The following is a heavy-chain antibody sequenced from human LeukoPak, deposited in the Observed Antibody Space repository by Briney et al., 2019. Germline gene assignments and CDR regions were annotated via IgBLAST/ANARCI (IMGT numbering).Heavy chain of an antibody. D-gene: IGHD3-22*01. V-gene: IGHV3-23*01. CDR1: GFTFSSYS. CDR3: AKVPSYYYDSSGYYPFDY. Sequence: GGSLRLSCAASGFTFSSYSMNWVRQAPGKGLEWVSAISGSGGSTYYADSVKGRFTISRDNSKNTLYLQMNSLRAEDTAVYYCAKVPSYYYDSSGYYPFDYWGQGTLVTVSS. CDR2: ISGSGGST. J-gene: IGHJ4*02.